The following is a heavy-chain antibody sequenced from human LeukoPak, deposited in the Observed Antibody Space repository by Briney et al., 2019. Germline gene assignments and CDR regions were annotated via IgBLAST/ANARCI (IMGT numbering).Heavy chain of an antibody. V-gene: IGHV4-4*07. Sequence: SETLSLTCTVSGGSISSYFWSWIRQPAGKGLEWIGRIHTSGSTNYNSSLRTRVAMSLDTSRNQSSLNLTSVTAADTAVYYCARGAWGYFTGYYFDYWGQGTLVTVSS. CDR3: ARGAWGYFTGYYFDY. CDR1: GGSISSYF. J-gene: IGHJ4*02. CDR2: IHTSGST. D-gene: IGHD3-22*01.